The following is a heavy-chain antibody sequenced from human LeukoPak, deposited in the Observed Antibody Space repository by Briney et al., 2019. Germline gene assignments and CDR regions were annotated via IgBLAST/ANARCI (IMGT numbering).Heavy chain of an antibody. CDR3: ANLKDTAMVLFDY. Sequence: GGSLRLSCAASGFTFSSYAMSWVRQAPGKGLEWVSVISGSGGSTYYADSVKGRFTISRDNSKNTLYLQMNSLRAEDTAVYYCANLKDTAMVLFDYWGQGTLVTVSS. V-gene: IGHV3-23*01. D-gene: IGHD5-18*01. CDR2: ISGSGGST. J-gene: IGHJ4*02. CDR1: GFTFSSYA.